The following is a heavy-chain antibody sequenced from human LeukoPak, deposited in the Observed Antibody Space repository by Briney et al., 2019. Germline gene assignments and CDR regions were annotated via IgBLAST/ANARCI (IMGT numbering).Heavy chain of an antibody. CDR2: INPSGGST. Sequence: ASVKVSCKASGYTFTSYYMHWVRQAPGQGLEWMGIINPSGGSTSYAQKFQGRVTMTRDTSTSTVYMELSSLRSEDTAVYYCARDLDILTGTDAFDIWGQGTMVTVSS. CDR3: ARDLDILTGTDAFDI. V-gene: IGHV1-46*01. D-gene: IGHD3-9*01. J-gene: IGHJ3*02. CDR1: GYTFTSYY.